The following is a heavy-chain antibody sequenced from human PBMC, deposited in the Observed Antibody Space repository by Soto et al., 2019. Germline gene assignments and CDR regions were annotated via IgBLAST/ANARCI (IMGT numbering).Heavy chain of an antibody. V-gene: IGHV3-23*01. CDR3: AKAPWVGYLEV. Sequence: EVQLLESGGGLVQPGGSLRLSCSASGFTFSNSAMSWVRQAPGKGLEWVSAISGSGGSTFYADSVKGRFTISRDNSKNTLFLQMNSLRAEDTAVYSCAKAPWVGYLEVWGQGTLVTLSS. CDR2: ISGSGGST. D-gene: IGHD3-22*01. J-gene: IGHJ4*02. CDR1: GFTFSNSA.